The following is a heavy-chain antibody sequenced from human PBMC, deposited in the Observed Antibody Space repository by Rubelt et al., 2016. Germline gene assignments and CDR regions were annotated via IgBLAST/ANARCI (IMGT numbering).Heavy chain of an antibody. CDR1: GGSISGFY. V-gene: IGHV4-59*12. D-gene: IGHD1-26*01. CDR2: IHYSGST. J-gene: IGHJ3*02. CDR3: ARRVSIVGARPYDVFDI. Sequence: QVRLQESGPGLVKPSETLSLTCNVSGGSISGFYWSWIRQSPGKGLEWIGYIHYSGSTNYNPSLKSRITTSVDTSKNQFSLKLSSVTAADTAVYYCARRVSIVGARPYDVFDIWGQGTMVTVSS.